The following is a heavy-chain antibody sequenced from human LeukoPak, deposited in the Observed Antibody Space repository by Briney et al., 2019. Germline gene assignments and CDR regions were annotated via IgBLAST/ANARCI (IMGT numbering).Heavy chain of an antibody. CDR2: INPNGGGT. CDR1: GYTFSGYY. J-gene: IGHJ6*02. D-gene: IGHD2-2*01. V-gene: IGHV1-2*02. CDR3: ARDHVVPAATYYYYGMDV. Sequence: ASVKVSCKASGYTFSGYYMHWVRQAPGQGLEWMGWINPNGGGTYYAQKLQGRVTMTRDTSISTAYMELSRLRADDTAVYYCARDHVVPAATYYYYGMDVWGQGTTVTVSS.